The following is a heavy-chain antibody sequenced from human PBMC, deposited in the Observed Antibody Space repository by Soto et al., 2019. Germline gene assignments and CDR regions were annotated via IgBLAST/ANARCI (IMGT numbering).Heavy chain of an antibody. CDR2: IFPGDSDT. D-gene: IGHD6-13*01. V-gene: IGHV5-51*01. J-gene: IGHJ3*02. Sequence: GESLKISNKGSGYNFANYWIGWVSQMQGKGLEWMGMIFPGDSDTKNSPSLQGQITMSVDKSDSSAYLQWRSLKASDTAMYYCAAGYTTGLDAFDIWGQGTMVTVSS. CDR3: AAGYTTGLDAFDI. CDR1: GYNFANYW.